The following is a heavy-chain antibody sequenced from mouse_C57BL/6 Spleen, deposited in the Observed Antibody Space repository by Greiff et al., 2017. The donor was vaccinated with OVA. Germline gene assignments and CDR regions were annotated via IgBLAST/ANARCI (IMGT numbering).Heavy chain of an antibody. J-gene: IGHJ2*01. V-gene: IGHV1-50*01. CDR3: ARRAY. Sequence: QVQLQQPGAELVKPGASVKLSCKASGYTFTSYWMQWVKQRPGQGLEWIGEIDPSDSYTNYNQKFKGKATLTGDTSSSTAYMQLSSLTSEDSAVYYCARRAYWGQGTTLTDSS. CDR1: GYTFTSYW. CDR2: IDPSDSYT.